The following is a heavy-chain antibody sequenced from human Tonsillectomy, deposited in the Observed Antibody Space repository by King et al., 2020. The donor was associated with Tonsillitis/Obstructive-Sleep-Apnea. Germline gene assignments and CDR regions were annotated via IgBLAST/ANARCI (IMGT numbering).Heavy chain of an antibody. CDR1: GGSISNYH. CDR2: IYYSGST. V-gene: IGHV4-59*01. CDR3: ERVVPAAGTDWFDP. D-gene: IGHD6-13*01. Sequence: QLQESGPGLVKPSETLSLTCIVSGGSISNYHWSWIRQPPGKGLEWIGYIYYSGSTNYNPSLKSRVTLSVDTSKNHLSLRLRSVTAADTAVYYCERVVPAAGTDWFDPWGQGTLATVSS. J-gene: IGHJ5*02.